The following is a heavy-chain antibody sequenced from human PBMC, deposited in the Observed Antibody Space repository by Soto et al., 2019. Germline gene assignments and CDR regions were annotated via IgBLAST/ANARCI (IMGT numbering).Heavy chain of an antibody. J-gene: IGHJ5*02. CDR3: AKDRVLDSGGLPRFDP. D-gene: IGHD1-26*01. Sequence: QVQLVQSGAEVKKPGASVKVSCKASGYTFTGYYMHWVRQAPGQGLEWMGWINTNSGGTNYAQKFQGWVTMTRDTSISTAYMELSRLRSDDTAVYYCAKDRVLDSGGLPRFDPWGQGALVIVSS. CDR2: INTNSGGT. CDR1: GYTFTGYY. V-gene: IGHV1-2*04.